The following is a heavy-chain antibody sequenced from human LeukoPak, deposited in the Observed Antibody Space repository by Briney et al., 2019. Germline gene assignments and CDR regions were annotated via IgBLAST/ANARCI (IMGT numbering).Heavy chain of an antibody. Sequence: GRSLRLSCAASGFTFSSYAMHWVRQAPGKGLEWVAITSYDGGNKYYADSVKGRFTISRDNSKNTLHLQMNSLRAEDTAVYYCARDLDYWGQGTLVTVSS. CDR2: TSYDGGNK. CDR1: GFTFSSYA. J-gene: IGHJ4*02. V-gene: IGHV3-30-3*01. CDR3: ARDLDY.